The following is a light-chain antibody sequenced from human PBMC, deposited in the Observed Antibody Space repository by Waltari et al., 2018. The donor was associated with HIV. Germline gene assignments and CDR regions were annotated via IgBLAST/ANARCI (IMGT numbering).Light chain of an antibody. CDR3: QQYGTSPPT. V-gene: IGKV3-20*01. CDR2: GAS. J-gene: IGKJ1*01. CDR1: QSVSSNY. Sequence: DIVLTQSPATLSLSPGKRTTISCRASQSVSSNYFAWYQQKPGQAPRLVIYGASSRATGIPARFSGSGSGTDFTLTISRLEPEDFAVYYCQQYGTSPPTFGQGTKVEVK.